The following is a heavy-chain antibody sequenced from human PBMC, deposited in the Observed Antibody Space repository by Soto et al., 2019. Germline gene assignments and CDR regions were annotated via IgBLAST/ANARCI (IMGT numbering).Heavy chain of an antibody. V-gene: IGHV1-69*13. CDR2: IIPIFGTA. D-gene: IGHD6-13*01. Sequence: GASVKVSCKASGGTFSSYAISWVRQAPGQGLEWMGGIIPIFGTANYAQKFQGRVTITADESTSTAYMELSSLRSEDTAVYYCARGVYSSSWRTAFAYWGQGTLVTVSS. J-gene: IGHJ4*02. CDR1: GGTFSSYA. CDR3: ARGVYSSSWRTAFAY.